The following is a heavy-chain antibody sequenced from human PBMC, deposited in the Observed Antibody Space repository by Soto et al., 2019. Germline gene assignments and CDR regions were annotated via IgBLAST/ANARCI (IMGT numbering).Heavy chain of an antibody. J-gene: IGHJ6*02. CDR1: GFSFSRYT. CDR3: TLSFGDSYYYYYGMDV. CDR2: IHPGDSDT. D-gene: IGHD4-17*01. V-gene: IGHV5-51*01. Sequence: ISCVGSGFSFSRYTVGWVRQVPGKGLEWMGVIHPGDSDTIYSPSFQGQVTISADKSISTAYLQWSSLKASDTAMYYCTLSFGDSYYYYYGMDVWGQGTTVTVSS.